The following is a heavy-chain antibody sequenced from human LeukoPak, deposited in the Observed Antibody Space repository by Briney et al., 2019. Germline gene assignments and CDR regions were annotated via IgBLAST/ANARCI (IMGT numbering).Heavy chain of an antibody. CDR2: IYETGST. CDR3: ARDSGRMSYYDSSGYFYI. Sequence: PSETLSLTCSVSGGSISFYYWSWIRQSPGKGLEWIGYIYETGSTNYNPSLNSQVTISVDTSKNQVSLMLRSVTSADTAVYYCARDSGRMSYYDSSGYFYIRGQGTLVTVSS. J-gene: IGHJ4*02. D-gene: IGHD3-22*01. CDR1: GGSISFYY. V-gene: IGHV4-59*01.